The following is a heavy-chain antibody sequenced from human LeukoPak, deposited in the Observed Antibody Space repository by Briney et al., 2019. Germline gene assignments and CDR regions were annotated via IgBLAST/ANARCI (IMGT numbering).Heavy chain of an antibody. Sequence: GGSLRLSCAASGFTFSSYGMHWVRQAPGKGLEWVAVISYDGGNKYYADSVKGRFTISRDNSKNTLYLQMNSLRAEDTAVYYCAKTLGAGAGYYYYGMDVWGQGTTVTVSS. CDR3: AKTLGAGAGYYYYGMDV. CDR2: ISYDGGNK. D-gene: IGHD1-26*01. CDR1: GFTFSSYG. V-gene: IGHV3-30*18. J-gene: IGHJ6*02.